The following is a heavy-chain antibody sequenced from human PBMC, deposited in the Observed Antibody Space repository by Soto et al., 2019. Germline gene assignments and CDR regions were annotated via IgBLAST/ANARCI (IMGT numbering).Heavy chain of an antibody. CDR2: IWYDGSNK. CDR1: GFTFSSYG. V-gene: IGHV3-33*01. Sequence: QVQLVESGGGVVQPGRSLRLSCAASGFTFSSYGMHWVRQAPGKGLEWVAVIWYDGSNKYYADSVKGRFTISRDNSKNXLXQQMKGLRGEDTAGYYCARAAVDTAMAENYYYGMDFWGQGTTVTVSS. CDR3: ARAAVDTAMAENYYYGMDF. J-gene: IGHJ6*02. D-gene: IGHD5-18*01.